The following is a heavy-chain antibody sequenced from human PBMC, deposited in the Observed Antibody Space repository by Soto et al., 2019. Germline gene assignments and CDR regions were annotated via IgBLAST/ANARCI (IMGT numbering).Heavy chain of an antibody. CDR3: AKEKPAASFCSWFDP. D-gene: IGHD2-2*01. J-gene: IGHJ5*02. CDR2: ISGSGGST. CDR1: GFTFSSYA. Sequence: GGSLRLSCAASGFTFSSYAMSWVRQAPGKGLEWVSAISGSGGSTYYADSVKGRFTISRDNSKNTLYLKMNSLRAEDTAVYYYAKEKPAASFCSWFDPWGQGTLVTVSS. V-gene: IGHV3-23*01.